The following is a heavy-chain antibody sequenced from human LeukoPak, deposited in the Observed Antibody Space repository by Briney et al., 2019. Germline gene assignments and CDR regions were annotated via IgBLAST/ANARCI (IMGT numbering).Heavy chain of an antibody. V-gene: IGHV3-30*18. CDR3: AKELPSSDMWYCSSTSCNYGMDV. CDR2: ISYDGSNK. J-gene: IGHJ6*02. Sequence: GGSLRLSCAASGFTFSSYGMHWVRQAPGKGLEWVAVISYDGSNKYYADSVKGRFTISRDNSKNTLYLQMSSLRAEDTAVYYCAKELPSSDMWYCSSTSCNYGMDVWGQGTTVTVSS. CDR1: GFTFSSYG. D-gene: IGHD2-2*01.